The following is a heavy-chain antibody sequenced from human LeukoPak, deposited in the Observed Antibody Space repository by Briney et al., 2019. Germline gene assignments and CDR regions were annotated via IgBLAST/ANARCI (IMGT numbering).Heavy chain of an antibody. Sequence: GGSLRLSCAASGFTFSNAWMSWVRQAPGKGLEWVGRIKSKTDGGTTDYAAPVKGRFTISRDDSKNTLYLQMNSMKTEDTAVYYCTTDYYDSSGYYPFDYWGQGTLVTVSS. J-gene: IGHJ4*02. D-gene: IGHD3-22*01. CDR1: GFTFSNAW. V-gene: IGHV3-15*01. CDR2: IKSKTDGGTT. CDR3: TTDYYDSSGYYPFDY.